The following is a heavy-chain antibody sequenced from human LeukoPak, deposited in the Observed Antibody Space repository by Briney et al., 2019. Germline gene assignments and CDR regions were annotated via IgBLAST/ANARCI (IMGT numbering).Heavy chain of an antibody. V-gene: IGHV3-66*04. CDR2: IYSGGST. Sequence: GRSLRLSCAASGFTFSSYAMHWVRQAPGKGLEWVSVIYSGGSTYYADSVKGRFTISRDNSKNTLYLQMNSLRAEDTAVYYCASQNYDFWSGFDYWGQGTLVTVSS. CDR1: GFTFSSYA. CDR3: ASQNYDFWSGFDY. D-gene: IGHD3-3*01. J-gene: IGHJ4*02.